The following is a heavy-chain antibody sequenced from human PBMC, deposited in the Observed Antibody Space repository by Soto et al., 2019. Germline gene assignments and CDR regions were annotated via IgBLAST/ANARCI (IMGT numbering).Heavy chain of an antibody. D-gene: IGHD6-19*01. V-gene: IGHV1-69*13. Sequence: SVKVSCEASGGTFSSYAISWVRQAPGQGLEWMGGIIPIFSTANYAQKFQGRVTITADESTSTAYMELSSLRSEDTAVYYCARVASIAVAPLDYWGQGTLVTVSS. CDR1: GGTFSSYA. CDR2: IIPIFSTA. CDR3: ARVASIAVAPLDY. J-gene: IGHJ4*02.